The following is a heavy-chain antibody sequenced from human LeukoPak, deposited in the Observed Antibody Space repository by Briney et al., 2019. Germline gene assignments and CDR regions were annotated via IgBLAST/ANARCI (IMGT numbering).Heavy chain of an antibody. CDR1: GITFSSYA. V-gene: IGHV3-30-3*01. J-gene: IGHJ4*02. Sequence: GRSLRLSCAASGITFSSYAMFWVRQAPGKGLEWVAVISYDESNKYYADSVKGRFTISRDNSKNTLYLQMNSLRAEDTAVYYCAPGIGGDYWGQGTLVTVSS. CDR2: ISYDESNK. CDR3: APGIGGDY. D-gene: IGHD1-26*01.